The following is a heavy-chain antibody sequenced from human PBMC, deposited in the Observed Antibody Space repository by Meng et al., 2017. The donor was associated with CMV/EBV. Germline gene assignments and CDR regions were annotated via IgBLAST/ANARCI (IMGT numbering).Heavy chain of an antibody. D-gene: IGHD6-6*01. V-gene: IGHV5-51*04. CDR1: GYTFTSYW. CDR2: IYPGDSDT. CDR3: ARRRSSSRWFDP. Sequence: GESLKISCKGSGYTFTSYWIVWVRQMPGKGLEWMGLIYPGDSDTKYSPSFQGQVTISADKPISTAYLQWSSLKASDTAIYYCARRRSSSRWFDPWGQGTQVTVSS. J-gene: IGHJ5*02.